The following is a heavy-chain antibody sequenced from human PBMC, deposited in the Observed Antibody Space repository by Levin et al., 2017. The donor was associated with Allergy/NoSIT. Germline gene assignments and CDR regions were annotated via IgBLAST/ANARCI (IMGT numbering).Heavy chain of an antibody. CDR2: IYSGGST. D-gene: IGHD1-26*01. J-gene: IGHJ4*02. V-gene: IGHV3-53*01. CDR3: ARDSTEGGPFDY. CDR1: GFTVCSNY. Sequence: GGSLRLSCAASGFTVCSNYMSWVRQAPGKGLEWVSVIYSGGSTYYADSVKGRFTISRDNSKNTLYLQMNSLRAEDTAVYYCARDSTEGGPFDYWGQGTLVTVSS.